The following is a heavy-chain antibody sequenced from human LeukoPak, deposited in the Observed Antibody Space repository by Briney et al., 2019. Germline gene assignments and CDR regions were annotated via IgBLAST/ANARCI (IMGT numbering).Heavy chain of an antibody. CDR2: IAHDETNR. CDR1: GFTFGSYA. J-gene: IGHJ4*02. D-gene: IGHD2-2*01. V-gene: IGHV3-30*04. Sequence: PGGSLRLSCAASGFTFGSYAMHWVRQAPGKGLEGVAVIAHDETNRFYADSVKGRFIISRDNSMNTLYLRMNRLRPEDTAVCFCARDLLPGAPDYFDPWGQGTLVTVSS. CDR3: ARDLLPGAPDYFDP.